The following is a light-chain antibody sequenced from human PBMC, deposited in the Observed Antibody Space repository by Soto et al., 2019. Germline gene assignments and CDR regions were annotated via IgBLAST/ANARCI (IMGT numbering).Light chain of an antibody. V-gene: IGLV1-44*01. J-gene: IGLJ1*01. CDR1: RSDIGRNI. CDR2: GNN. Sequence: QSVLPKPPSASGTPGQRVTLSCSGSRSDIGRNIVNWYQQLPGTAPKLLIFGNNQRPSGVPDRFSGAKSGTSASLAISGLQSDDESEYYCAAWEDSQKGYVVVSGTKLTVL. CDR3: AAWEDSQKGYV.